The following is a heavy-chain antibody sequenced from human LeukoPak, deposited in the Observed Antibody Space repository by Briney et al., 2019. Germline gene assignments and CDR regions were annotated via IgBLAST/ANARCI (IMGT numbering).Heavy chain of an antibody. V-gene: IGHV1-8*01. CDR2: MNPNSGNT. CDR3: ARDFQWFGEFTYYFDY. J-gene: IGHJ4*02. CDR1: GYTFASYD. Sequence: ASVKVSCKASGYTFASYDINWVRQATGQGLEWMGWMNPNSGNTGYAQKFQGRVTMTRNTSISTAYMELSSLRSEDTAVYYCARDFQWFGEFTYYFDYWGQGTLVTVSS. D-gene: IGHD3-10*01.